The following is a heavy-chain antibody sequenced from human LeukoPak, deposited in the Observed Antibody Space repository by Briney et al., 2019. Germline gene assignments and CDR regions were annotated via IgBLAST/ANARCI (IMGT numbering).Heavy chain of an antibody. CDR3: ARDAGIAVAGTPTGGAY. CDR2: MNPNSSNR. D-gene: IGHD6-19*01. CDR1: GYTFTNDE. Sequence: ASLKLSCKASGYTFTNDEINWVRQATGQGLEWMGWMNPNSSNRGYAQKFQGRATMTRNTSISTAYMELSSLRSEDTAVYYCARDAGIAVAGTPTGGAYWGQGTLVTVSS. J-gene: IGHJ4*02. V-gene: IGHV1-8*01.